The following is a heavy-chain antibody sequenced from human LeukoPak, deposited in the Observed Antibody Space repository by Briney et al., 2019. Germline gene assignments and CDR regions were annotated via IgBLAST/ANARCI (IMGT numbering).Heavy chain of an antibody. V-gene: IGHV4-39*01. Sequence: SETLSLTCTVSGGSISSSSYYWGWLRQPPGKGLEWIGNIYHSGSTYYNPSLKSRVTISIDTSKNQFSLKLSSVTAADTAVYYCASMNTETTCGYWGQGTLVTVSS. J-gene: IGHJ4*02. CDR2: IYHSGST. CDR1: GGSISSSSYY. CDR3: ASMNTETTCGY. D-gene: IGHD4-11*01.